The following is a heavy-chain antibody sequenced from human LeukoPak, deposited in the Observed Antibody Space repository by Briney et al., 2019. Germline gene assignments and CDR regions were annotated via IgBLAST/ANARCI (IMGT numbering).Heavy chain of an antibody. D-gene: IGHD4-17*01. CDR1: GFTFSRYW. J-gene: IGHJ4*02. CDR3: ARLTTVTTFDS. CDR2: IKQDGGEK. V-gene: IGHV3-7*01. Sequence: PGGPLRLSCAASGFTFSRYWMSWVRQAPGKGLEWVANIKQDGGEKYYVDSVKGRFTISRDNAKNSLYLQMDSLRAEDTAMYYCARLTTVTTFDSWGQGTLVTVSS.